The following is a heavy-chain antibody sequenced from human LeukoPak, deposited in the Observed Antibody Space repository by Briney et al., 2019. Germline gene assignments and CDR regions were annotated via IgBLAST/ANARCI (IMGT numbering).Heavy chain of an antibody. V-gene: IGHV1-18*01. CDR1: GYTFTTYG. CDR3: ARETYSNILTGTDY. Sequence: ASVKVSCKASGYTFTTYGLSWVRQAPGQGLEWLGWISTYDDNIKYAQSLQGRLTLTIDTSTSTAYMELRSLTSDDTAVYYCARETYSNILTGTDYWGPGTLVTVSS. J-gene: IGHJ4*02. D-gene: IGHD3-9*01. CDR2: ISTYDDNI.